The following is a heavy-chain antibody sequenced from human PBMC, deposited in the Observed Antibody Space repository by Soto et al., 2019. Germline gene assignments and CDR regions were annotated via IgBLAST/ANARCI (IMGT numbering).Heavy chain of an antibody. CDR1: GYTFTSHS. J-gene: IGHJ5*02. V-gene: IGHV1-18*04. CDR2: ISAYNGYT. Sequence: QVQLVQSGAEVKKPGASVKVSCKASGYTFTSHSISWVRRAPGEGLGWVGWISAYNGYTNYAENFQGRVTMTTDASTSTAYMELRSLRSDDTAVYYCARVGYYYGSGSYLFDPWGQGTLVTVSS. D-gene: IGHD3-10*01. CDR3: ARVGYYYGSGSYLFDP.